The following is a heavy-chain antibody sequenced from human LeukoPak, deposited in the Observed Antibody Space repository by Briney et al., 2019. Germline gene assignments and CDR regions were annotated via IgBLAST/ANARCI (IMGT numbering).Heavy chain of an antibody. V-gene: IGHV3-15*01. CDR3: AHRDTAMVRVDY. Sequence: PGGSLRLSCAASGFTFRDAGMSWVSQAPGKGLEWVGRIKSKTDGGTTDYAAPVKGRFTISRDDSKNTLYLQMSSLKSEDTAVYFCAHRDTAMVRVDYWGQGTLVTVSS. CDR1: GFTFRDAG. D-gene: IGHD5-18*01. J-gene: IGHJ4*02. CDR2: IKSKTDGGTT.